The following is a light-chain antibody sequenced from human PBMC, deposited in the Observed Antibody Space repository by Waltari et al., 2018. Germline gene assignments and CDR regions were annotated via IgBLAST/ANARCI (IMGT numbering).Light chain of an antibody. V-gene: IGLV2-8*01. CDR2: EVS. Sequence: QSALTQPPSASGSPGPSVTISCTGTSSDDGGYNYVSWYQQPPGKAPELMIYEVSKRPYGVPDRFSASKSGNTASLTVSGLQTEDEADYYCSSYAGSNNFVVFGVGTKLTVL. J-gene: IGLJ2*01. CDR3: SSYAGSNNFVV. CDR1: SSDDGGYNY.